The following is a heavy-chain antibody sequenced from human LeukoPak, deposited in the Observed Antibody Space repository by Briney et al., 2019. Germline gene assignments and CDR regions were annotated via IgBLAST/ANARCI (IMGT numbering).Heavy chain of an antibody. D-gene: IGHD3-10*01. J-gene: IGHJ4*02. CDR1: GFTFDDYA. CDR2: ISWNSGSI. Sequence: GGSLRLSCAASGFTFDDYAMHWVRQAPGKGLEWVSGISWNSGSIGYADSVKGRFTISRDNAKNSLYLQMNSLRAEDTALYYCAKSGAYGSGFDYWGQGTLVTVSS. CDR3: AKSGAYGSGFDY. V-gene: IGHV3-9*01.